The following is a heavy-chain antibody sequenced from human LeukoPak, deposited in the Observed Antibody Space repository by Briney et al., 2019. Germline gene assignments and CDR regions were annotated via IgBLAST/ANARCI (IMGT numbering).Heavy chain of an antibody. D-gene: IGHD3-22*01. Sequence: SETLSLTCTVSGDSISSYYWSWIRQPPGKGLEWIGYIYYGGSTNYNPSLKSRVTISLDTSKNQFSLKLSSVTAADTSVYYCARRREYGYLDYWGQGTLVTVSS. J-gene: IGHJ4*02. CDR2: IYYGGST. CDR3: ARRREYGYLDY. CDR1: GDSISSYY. V-gene: IGHV4-59*01.